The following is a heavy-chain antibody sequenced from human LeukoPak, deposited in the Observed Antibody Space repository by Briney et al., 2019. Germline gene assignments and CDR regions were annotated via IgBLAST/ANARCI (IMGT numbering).Heavy chain of an antibody. CDR3: ARYSYYGWVERYAFDI. V-gene: IGHV4-34*01. CDR2: INHSGGT. CDR1: GGSFSGSF. D-gene: IGHD5-12*01. J-gene: IGHJ3*02. Sequence: SETLSLTCAVYGGSFSGSFWSWIRQPPGKGVEWIGEINHSGGTNYNTSIKRRVTLSVATTKHQFSLILNCMTAADTAVYYCARYSYYGWVERYAFDIWGQGTMVTVSS.